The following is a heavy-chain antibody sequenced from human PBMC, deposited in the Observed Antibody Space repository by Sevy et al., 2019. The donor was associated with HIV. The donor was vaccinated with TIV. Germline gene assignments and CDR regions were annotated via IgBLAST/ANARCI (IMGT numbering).Heavy chain of an antibody. D-gene: IGHD3-22*01. CDR1: GYTLSELS. CDR3: ATTKDYYESSGSPFDY. Sequence: ASVKVSCKVSGYTLSELSMHWVRQAPGKGLEWMGSFDPEDGETIYAQTLQGRVTMTEDTSTDTAYMELSSLRSEDTAIYYCATTKDYYESSGSPFDYWGQGTLVTVSS. CDR2: FDPEDGET. V-gene: IGHV1-24*01. J-gene: IGHJ4*02.